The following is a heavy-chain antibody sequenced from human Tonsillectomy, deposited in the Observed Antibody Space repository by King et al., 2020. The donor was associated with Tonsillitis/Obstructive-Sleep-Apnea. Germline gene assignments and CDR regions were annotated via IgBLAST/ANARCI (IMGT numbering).Heavy chain of an antibody. J-gene: IGHJ4*02. CDR1: GGSFSDCY. Sequence: VQLQQWGAGLLKPSETLSLTCAVYGGSFSDCYWNWIRQPTGKGLEWIGEISHSGSTNYNPSLKSRVTISVDTCKNQFSLKLSSVTAADTSVYYCARGDPTYPEAFDYWGQGTLVTVSS. D-gene: IGHD2-2*01. CDR3: ARGDPTYPEAFDY. V-gene: IGHV4-34*01. CDR2: ISHSGST.